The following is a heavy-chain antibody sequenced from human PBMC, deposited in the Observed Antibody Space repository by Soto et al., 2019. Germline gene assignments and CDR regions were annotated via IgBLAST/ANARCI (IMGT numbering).Heavy chain of an antibody. CDR3: ARVKQLERRLGYYYMDV. J-gene: IGHJ6*03. CDR1: GFTVSSNY. CDR2: IYSGGST. Sequence: GGSLRLSCAASGFTVSSNYMSWVRQAPGKGLEWVSVIYSGGSTYYADSVKGRFTISRHNSKNTLYLQMNSLRAEDTAVYYCARVKQLERRLGYYYMDVWGKGTTVTVSS. D-gene: IGHD1-1*01. V-gene: IGHV3-53*04.